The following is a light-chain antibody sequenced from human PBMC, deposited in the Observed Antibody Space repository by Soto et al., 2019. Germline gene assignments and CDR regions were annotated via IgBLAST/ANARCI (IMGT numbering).Light chain of an antibody. J-gene: IGKJ1*01. CDR2: GAS. CDR1: QSVSSN. CDR3: QQYNNWPWK. V-gene: IGKV3-15*01. Sequence: EIVMTPSPATLSVSPVEISTLSCIASQSVSSNLAWYQQKPGQAPRLLIYGASTRATGIPARFSGSGSGTEFTLTISSLQSEDFAVYYCQQYNNWPWKCGQGTKGDIK.